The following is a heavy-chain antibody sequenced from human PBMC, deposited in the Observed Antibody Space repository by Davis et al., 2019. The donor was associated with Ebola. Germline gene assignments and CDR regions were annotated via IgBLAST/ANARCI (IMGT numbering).Heavy chain of an antibody. CDR2: ISSSSSTI. Sequence: GESLKISCAASGFTFSSYSMNWVRQAPGKGLEWVSYISSSSSTIYYADSVKGRFTISRDNAKNSLYLQINSLRDEDTAVYYCARGGYDWGQGTMVTVSS. CDR1: GFTFSSYS. CDR3: ARGGYD. D-gene: IGHD5-12*01. J-gene: IGHJ3*01. V-gene: IGHV3-48*02.